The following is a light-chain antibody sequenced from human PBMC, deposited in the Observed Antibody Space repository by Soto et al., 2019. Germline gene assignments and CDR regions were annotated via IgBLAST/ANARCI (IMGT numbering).Light chain of an antibody. V-gene: IGLV2-23*01. J-gene: IGLJ3*02. CDR3: FSFAGSNSWV. CDR1: SSDVGTYDL. CDR2: EAT. Sequence: QSALTQPASVSGSPGQSITISCTGTSSDVGTYDLVSWYQHHPGAAPKLIIYEATRRPSGISNRFSGSKSGNTASLTISGLQAEDEADYYCFSFAGSNSWVFGGGTQLTVL.